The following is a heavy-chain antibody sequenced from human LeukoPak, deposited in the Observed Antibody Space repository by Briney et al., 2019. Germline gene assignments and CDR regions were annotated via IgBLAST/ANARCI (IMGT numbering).Heavy chain of an antibody. D-gene: IGHD6-13*01. V-gene: IGHV1-2*02. J-gene: IGHJ4*02. CDR2: INPNGGGT. CDR3: ARDVSSSWYYFDY. Sequence: ASVKVSCKASGYTFTGYYMHWVRQAPGQGLEWMGWINPNGGGTNYAQKFQGRVTMTRDTSISTAYMELSRLRSDDTAVYYCARDVSSSWYYFDYWGQGTLVTVSS. CDR1: GYTFTGYY.